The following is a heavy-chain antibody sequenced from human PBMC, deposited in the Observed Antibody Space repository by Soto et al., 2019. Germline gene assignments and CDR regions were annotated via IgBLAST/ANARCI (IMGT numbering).Heavy chain of an antibody. D-gene: IGHD6-6*01. CDR3: ARDQGGSSWWLRYYYGMDV. V-gene: IGHV1-18*01. J-gene: IGHJ6*02. CDR1: GYTFTSYG. CDR2: ISAYNGNT. Sequence: ASVKVSCKASGYTFTSYGISWVRQAPGQGLEWMGWISAYNGNTNYAQKLQGRVTMTTDTSTSTAYMELRSLRSDDTAVYYCARDQGGSSWWLRYYYGMDVWGQGTTVTVSS.